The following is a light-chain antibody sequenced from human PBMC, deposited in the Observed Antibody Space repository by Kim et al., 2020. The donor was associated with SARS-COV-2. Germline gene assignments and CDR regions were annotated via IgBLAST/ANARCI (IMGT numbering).Light chain of an antibody. Sequence: DIQLTQSPSFLSACVGDRVTITCRASQGISSYLVWYQQKPGKAPKLLIYGVSTLQSGVPSRFSGSGSGTEFTLTISSLQPEDFATYYCQHLNNYPITFGQGTRLEIK. CDR3: QHLNNYPIT. CDR1: QGISSY. J-gene: IGKJ5*01. V-gene: IGKV1-9*01. CDR2: GVS.